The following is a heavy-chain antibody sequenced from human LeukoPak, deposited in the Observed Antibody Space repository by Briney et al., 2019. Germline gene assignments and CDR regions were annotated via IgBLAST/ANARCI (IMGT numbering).Heavy chain of an antibody. V-gene: IGHV4-30-2*01. D-gene: IGHD3-10*01. Sequence: SETLSLTCAVSGGSISSGGYSWSWIRQPPGKGLEWIGYIYHSGSTYYNPSLKSRVTISVDRSKNQFSLKLSSVTAADTAVYYCARAPTIWFGLDYWGQGTLVSVSS. CDR3: ARAPTIWFGLDY. CDR1: GGSISSGGYS. J-gene: IGHJ4*02. CDR2: IYHSGST.